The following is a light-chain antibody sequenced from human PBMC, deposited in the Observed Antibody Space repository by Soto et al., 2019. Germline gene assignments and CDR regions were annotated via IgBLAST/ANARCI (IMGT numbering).Light chain of an antibody. CDR1: QSVSSSS. V-gene: IGKV3-20*01. J-gene: IGKJ1*01. Sequence: EIVWTQSPATLCLSPGERATLSCRSSQSVSSSSLAWYQQKPGQAPRLLIFGASDRATGIPDRFSGSGSGTDFTLTIDRLEPEDFAMYYCQQYSDSPPTFGQGTKVDIK. CDR3: QQYSDSPPT. CDR2: GAS.